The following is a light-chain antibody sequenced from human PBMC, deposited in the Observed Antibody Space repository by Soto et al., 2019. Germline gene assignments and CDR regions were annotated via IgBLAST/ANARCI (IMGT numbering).Light chain of an antibody. Sequence: QSVLTQPASVSGSPGQSITISCTGTSSDVGGYNYVSRYQQHPGKAPKLMIYDVSNRPSGVSNRFSGSKSGNTASLTISGLQAEDEADYYCSSYTSSSTPHVVFGGGTKLTVL. V-gene: IGLV2-14*01. CDR2: DVS. CDR1: SSDVGGYNY. J-gene: IGLJ2*01. CDR3: SSYTSSSTPHVV.